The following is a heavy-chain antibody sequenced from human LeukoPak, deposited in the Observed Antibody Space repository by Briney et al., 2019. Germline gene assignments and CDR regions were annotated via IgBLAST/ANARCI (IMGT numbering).Heavy chain of an antibody. CDR2: FDPEDGET. D-gene: IGHD3-22*01. CDR3: ATIGDSSGYFDY. J-gene: IGHJ4*02. Sequence: GASVKVSCKVSGYTLTELSMHWVRQAPGKGLEWMGGFDPEDGETIYAQKFQGRVTITADKSTSTAYMELSSLRSEDTAVYYCATIGDSSGYFDYWGQGTLVTVSS. CDR1: GYTLTELS. V-gene: IGHV1-24*01.